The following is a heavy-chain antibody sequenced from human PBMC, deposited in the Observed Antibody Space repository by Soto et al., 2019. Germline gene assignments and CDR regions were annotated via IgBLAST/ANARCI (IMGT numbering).Heavy chain of an antibody. CDR1: GFTFSSYS. CDR2: ISSSSSYI. D-gene: IGHD6-13*01. J-gene: IGHJ5*02. V-gene: IGHV3-21*01. CDR3: ARDRGIAAANWFDP. Sequence: EVQLVESGGGLVKPGGSLRLSCAASGFTFSSYSMNWVRQAPGKGLEWISSISSSSSYIYYADSVKGRFTISRDNAKNSLYLQMNSLRAEDTAVYYCARDRGIAAANWFDPWGQGTLVTVSS.